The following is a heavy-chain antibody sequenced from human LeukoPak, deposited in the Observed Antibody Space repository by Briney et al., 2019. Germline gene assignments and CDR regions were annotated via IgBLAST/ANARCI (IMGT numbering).Heavy chain of an antibody. J-gene: IGHJ3*01. CDR1: GFTFSSYA. V-gene: IGHV3-23*01. Sequence: GGSLRLSCAASGFTFSSYAMSWVRQAPGKGLEWVSAISGSGGSTYYADSVKGRFTISRDNAKNSLYLQMNSLRAEDTAVYYCMSPGWYDAFDVWGQGTMVTVSS. CDR2: ISGSGGST. D-gene: IGHD2-15*01. CDR3: MSPGWYDAFDV.